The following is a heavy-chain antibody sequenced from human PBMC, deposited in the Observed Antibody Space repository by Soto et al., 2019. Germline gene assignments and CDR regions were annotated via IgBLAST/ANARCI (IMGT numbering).Heavy chain of an antibody. Sequence: WGSLRLSGSASGFTFSIYAMHWVRQAPGKGLEYVSSISTNGGNTHSADSVKGRYTISRDNSKNTHYLQMSNLRAEDTAVYYCVKCEYYYDSAAYDPFDHWGQGTLVTVSS. CDR3: VKCEYYYDSAAYDPFDH. J-gene: IGHJ4*02. V-gene: IGHV3-64D*06. CDR2: ISTNGGNT. CDR1: GFTFSIYA. D-gene: IGHD3-22*01.